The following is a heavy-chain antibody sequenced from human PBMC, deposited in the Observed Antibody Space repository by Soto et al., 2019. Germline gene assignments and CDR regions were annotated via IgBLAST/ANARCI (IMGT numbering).Heavy chain of an antibody. CDR2: IWYDGSNK. V-gene: IGHV3-33*01. D-gene: IGHD6-13*01. Sequence: GGSLRLSCAASGFTFSSYGMHWVRQAPGKGLEWVAVIWYDGSNKYYADSVKGRFTISRDNSKNTLYLQMNSLRAEDTAVYYCARGTRLESSSCYLDVWGQGTTVTVSS. J-gene: IGHJ6*02. CDR1: GFTFSSYG. CDR3: ARGTRLESSSCYLDV.